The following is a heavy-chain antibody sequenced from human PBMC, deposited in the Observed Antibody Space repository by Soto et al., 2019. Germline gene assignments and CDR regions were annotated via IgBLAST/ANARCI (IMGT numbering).Heavy chain of an antibody. J-gene: IGHJ4*02. CDR3: AKGTLVYCGGASPAHDY. CDR2: ISYDGSNK. CDR1: GFTFSSYG. V-gene: IGHV3-30*18. D-gene: IGHD2-21*01. Sequence: LILSYAASGFTFSSYGMHWVRQAPGKGLEWVAVISYDGSNKYYADSGKGRFTISRDNSKNTLYLQMNSLRAEDTAVYYCAKGTLVYCGGASPAHDYSGQGPLVTVS.